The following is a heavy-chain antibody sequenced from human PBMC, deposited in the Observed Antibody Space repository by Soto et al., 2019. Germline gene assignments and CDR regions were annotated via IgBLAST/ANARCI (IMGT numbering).Heavy chain of an antibody. CDR2: ISVSGGST. Sequence: GGSLRLSCVASGFTFSNYAMSWVRQAPGKGLEWVSAISVSGGSTHYADSVKGRFTISRDNSKNTLSLQMSGLRAEDTAVYYCAKETGSGAWYPVGYWGQGTLVTVSS. J-gene: IGHJ4*02. D-gene: IGHD6-19*01. CDR3: AKETGSGAWYPVGY. V-gene: IGHV3-23*01. CDR1: GFTFSNYA.